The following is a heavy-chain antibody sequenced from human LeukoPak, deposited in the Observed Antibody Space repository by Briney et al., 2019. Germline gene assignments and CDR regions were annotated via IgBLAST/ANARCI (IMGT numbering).Heavy chain of an antibody. CDR1: GTSISLSNW. J-gene: IGHJ4*02. CDR3: ATLHGIAVAGR. V-gene: IGHV4-4*02. D-gene: IGHD6-19*01. CDR2: IYHSGTT. Sequence: PSETLSLTCAVSGTSISLSNWWTWVRQPPGKGLEWIGEIYHSGTTNYNPSLKSRVTISLDKSRNQFSLNLNSVSAADTAVYYCATLHGIAVAGRWGQGTLVTVSS.